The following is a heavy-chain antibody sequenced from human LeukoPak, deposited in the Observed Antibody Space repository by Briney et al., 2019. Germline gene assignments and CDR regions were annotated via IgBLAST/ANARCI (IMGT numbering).Heavy chain of an antibody. CDR1: GFTFSSYD. Sequence: GRSLRLSRAASGFTFSSYDMHWVRQAPGKGLEWVAVIWYDGSSKYYADSVKGRFTISRDNSENTLFLQMNSLRAEDTAVYYCARAPSGWSDYWYFDLWGRGTLVTVSS. CDR2: IWYDGSSK. CDR3: ARAPSGWSDYWYFDL. V-gene: IGHV3-33*01. J-gene: IGHJ2*01. D-gene: IGHD6-19*01.